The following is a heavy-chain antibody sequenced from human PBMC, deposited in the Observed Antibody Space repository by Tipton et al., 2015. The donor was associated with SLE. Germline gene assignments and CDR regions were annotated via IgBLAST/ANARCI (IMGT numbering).Heavy chain of an antibody. D-gene: IGHD2-2*01. CDR2: IYHSGST. V-gene: IGHV4-34*01. CDR3: ARAYCSSSSCQRAECFQH. Sequence: TLSLTCAVYNGSLSGHYWSWIHQPPGKGLEWIGEIYHSGSTNYNPSLKSRVTISVDMSKNQFSLRLSSVTAADTAVYYCARAYCSSSSCQRAECFQHWGQGTLVTVSS. CDR1: NGSLSGHY. J-gene: IGHJ1*01.